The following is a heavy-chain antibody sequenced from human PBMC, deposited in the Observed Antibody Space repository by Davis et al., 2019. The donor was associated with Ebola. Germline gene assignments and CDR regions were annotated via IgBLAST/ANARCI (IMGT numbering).Heavy chain of an antibody. Sequence: SETLSLTCTVSGASISAYYWSCIRQPPGKGLEWIGYIYSSGSTNYNPSLKSRVTISVDTSKNQFSLKLSSVTAADTAVYYCARGPRYCSSTSCPYYYYYGMDVWGQGTTVTVSS. D-gene: IGHD2-2*01. V-gene: IGHV4-59*01. CDR3: ARGPRYCSSTSCPYYYYYGMDV. J-gene: IGHJ6*02. CDR1: GASISAYY. CDR2: IYSSGST.